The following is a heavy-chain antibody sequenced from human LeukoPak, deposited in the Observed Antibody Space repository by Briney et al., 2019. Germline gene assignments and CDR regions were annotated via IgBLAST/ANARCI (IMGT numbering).Heavy chain of an antibody. CDR2: TSEDGITT. J-gene: IGHJ4*02. Sequence: PGGSLRLSCAASGFTFHNYAIHWVRQAPGKGLEWVSLTSEDGITTYFADSVKGRFTISRVNSKSSLFLQMNSLRTEDTALYYCARDHVYGGADYWGQGTLVTVSS. D-gene: IGHD5/OR15-5a*01. V-gene: IGHV3-43*02. CDR3: ARDHVYGGADY. CDR1: GFTFHNYA.